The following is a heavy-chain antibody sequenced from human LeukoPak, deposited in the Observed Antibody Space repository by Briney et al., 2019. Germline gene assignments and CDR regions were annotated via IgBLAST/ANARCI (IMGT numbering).Heavy chain of an antibody. CDR1: GFTFSSYA. D-gene: IGHD6-13*01. Sequence: GGSLRLTCAASGFTFSSYAMSWVRQAPGKGLEWVSAISGSDGTTYYADSMKGRFTISRDNSKNTVYLQMNRLRAEDTAVYYCAKRYSRSGFDYWGQGTLVTVSS. J-gene: IGHJ4*02. CDR3: AKRYSRSGFDY. V-gene: IGHV3-23*01. CDR2: ISGSDGTT.